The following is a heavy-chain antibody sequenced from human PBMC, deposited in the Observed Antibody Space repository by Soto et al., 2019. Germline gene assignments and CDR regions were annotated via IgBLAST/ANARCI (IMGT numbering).Heavy chain of an antibody. D-gene: IGHD3-10*01. CDR3: ARDAGGVLLWFGELSY. J-gene: IGHJ4*02. Sequence: QVQLVESGGGVVQPGRSLRLSCAASGFTFSSYGMHWVRQAPGKGLEWVAVIWYDGSNKYYADSVKGRFTISRDNSKNTRYLQMNSLRAEDTAVYYCARDAGGVLLWFGELSYWGQGTLVTVSS. CDR2: IWYDGSNK. CDR1: GFTFSSYG. V-gene: IGHV3-33*01.